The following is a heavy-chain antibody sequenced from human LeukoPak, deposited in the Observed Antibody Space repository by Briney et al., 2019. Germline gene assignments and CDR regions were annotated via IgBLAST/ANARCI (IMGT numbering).Heavy chain of an antibody. Sequence: PGGSLRLSCAASGFTFSNAWMSWVRQAPGKGLEWVGRIKSETDGGTTAYAAPVKGRFTISRDDSKNTLYLQMNSLRTEDTAVYYCTTVRYYYDSSGYYHWYFDLWGRGTLVTVSS. J-gene: IGHJ2*01. D-gene: IGHD3-22*01. CDR2: IKSETDGGTT. V-gene: IGHV3-15*01. CDR3: TTVRYYYDSSGYYHWYFDL. CDR1: GFTFSNAW.